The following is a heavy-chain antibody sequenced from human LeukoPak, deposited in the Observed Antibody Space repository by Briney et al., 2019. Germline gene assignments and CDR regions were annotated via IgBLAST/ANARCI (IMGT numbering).Heavy chain of an antibody. CDR3: AKTYYSGYALSYYYYMDV. Sequence: GGSLRLSCAASGFTFNNYAMNWVRQAPGKGLEWVSGITSSDDNTYYTDSVKGRFTVSRDNSKNTLYLQMNSLRAEDTAVYYCAKTYYSGYALSYYYYMDVWGKGTTVTISS. CDR1: GFTFNNYA. J-gene: IGHJ6*03. V-gene: IGHV3-23*01. D-gene: IGHD5-12*01. CDR2: ITSSDDNT.